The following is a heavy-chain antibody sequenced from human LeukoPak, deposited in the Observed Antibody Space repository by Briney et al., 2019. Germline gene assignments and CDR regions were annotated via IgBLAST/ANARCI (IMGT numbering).Heavy chain of an antibody. D-gene: IGHD4-17*01. CDR1: GFTFSSYA. V-gene: IGHV3-23*01. J-gene: IGHJ4*02. CDR2: ISGSGGST. Sequence: GGSLRLSCAASGFTFSSYAMSWVRQAPGKGLEWVSAISGSGGSTYYADSVKGRFTISRDNSKNTLYLEMNSLRAEDTAVYYCAKGGGDYGSSHFDYWGQGTLVTVSS. CDR3: AKGGGDYGSSHFDY.